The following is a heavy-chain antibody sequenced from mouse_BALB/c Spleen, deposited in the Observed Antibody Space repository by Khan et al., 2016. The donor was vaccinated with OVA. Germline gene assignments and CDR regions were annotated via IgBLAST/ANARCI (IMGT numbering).Heavy chain of an antibody. CDR2: ISSAATYT. Sequence: EVELVESGGGLVEPGGSLKLSCAASGFTFSSFVMSWVRQTPEKRMEWVATISSAATYTSYPDSVKGRLTISRDNAKNTLYLQMNRLRSADTAIYYCTNGNYCWFAYWCQGTLVTVST. CDR1: GFTFSSFV. V-gene: IGHV5-9-1*01. J-gene: IGHJ3*01. D-gene: IGHD2-1*01. CDR3: TNGNYCWFAY.